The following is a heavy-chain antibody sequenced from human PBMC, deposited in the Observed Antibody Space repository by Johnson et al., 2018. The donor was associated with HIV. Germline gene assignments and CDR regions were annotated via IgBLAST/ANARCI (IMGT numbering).Heavy chain of an antibody. CDR1: GFTFSSYA. Sequence: QMLLVESGGGVVQPGRSLRLSCAASGFTFSSYAMHWVRQAPGKGLEWVAGISYDGSKEYYVDSVKGRFTISRDNSKNTLYLQMNSLRAEDTAVYYCARDLGPDGAFDIWGQGTMVTVS. CDR3: ARDLGPDGAFDI. D-gene: IGHD5-24*01. CDR2: ISYDGSKE. V-gene: IGHV3-30*04. J-gene: IGHJ3*02.